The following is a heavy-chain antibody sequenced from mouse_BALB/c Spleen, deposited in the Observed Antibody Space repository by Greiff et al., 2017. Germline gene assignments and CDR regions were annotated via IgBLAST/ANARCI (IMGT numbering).Heavy chain of an antibody. CDR2: IWGDGST. J-gene: IGHJ3*01. CDR3: AKPVYDYDGPFAY. D-gene: IGHD2-4*01. Sequence: VKLQESGPGLVAPSQSLSITCTVSGFSLTNSGVHWVRQSPGKGLEWLGVIWGDGSTNYNSAFKSRLSISKDNSKSQVFLKMNSLQTDDTARYYCAKPVYDYDGPFAYWGQGTLVTVSA. V-gene: IGHV2-6-6*01. CDR1: GFSLTNSG.